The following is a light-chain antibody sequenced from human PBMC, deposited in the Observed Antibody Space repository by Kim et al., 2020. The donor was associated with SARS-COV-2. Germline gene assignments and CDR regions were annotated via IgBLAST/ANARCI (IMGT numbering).Light chain of an antibody. CDR2: DTS. CDR1: QTVSI. J-gene: IGKJ4*01. Sequence: EITLTQSPATLSLSPGERATLSCRAIQTVSILAWYQQKPGQPPRLLIYDTSNRATGIPARFSGSGSGTDFTLTISSLEPEDVAVYYCQQRSNWPPGFGGGTKVDIK. V-gene: IGKV3-11*01. CDR3: QQRSNWPPG.